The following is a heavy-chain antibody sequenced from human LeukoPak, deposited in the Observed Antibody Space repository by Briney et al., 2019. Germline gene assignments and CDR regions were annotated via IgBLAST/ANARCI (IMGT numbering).Heavy chain of an antibody. J-gene: IGHJ4*02. V-gene: IGHV3-74*01. D-gene: IGHD2/OR15-2a*01. CDR3: AGGRPHGNNY. CDR2: IASDGSST. Sequence: GGSLRLSCAASGFTFSSYCMNWVRHAPGKGLVWVSRIASDGSSTTYADSVKGRFSISRDNAKSTLYLQMNSLRAEDTAVYYCAGGRPHGNNYWGEGTLATVSS. CDR1: GFTFSSYC.